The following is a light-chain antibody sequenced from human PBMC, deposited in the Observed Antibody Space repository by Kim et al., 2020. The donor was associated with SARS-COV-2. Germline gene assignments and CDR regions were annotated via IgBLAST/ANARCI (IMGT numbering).Light chain of an antibody. Sequence: GKTVTISLTRSSGSIDDNYVQVYQQRPGGVPTTVIYEDDQRPSGVSDRFSGSIDNSSNSASLTISGLRTEDEADYYCQSYNRDNVIFGGGTQLTVL. V-gene: IGLV6-57*03. J-gene: IGLJ2*01. CDR3: QSYNRDNVI. CDR2: EDD. CDR1: SGSIDDNY.